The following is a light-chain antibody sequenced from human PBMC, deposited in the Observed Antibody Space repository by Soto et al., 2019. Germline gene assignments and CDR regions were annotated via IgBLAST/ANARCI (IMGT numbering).Light chain of an antibody. CDR2: RTF. CDR1: ASNIGSKT. CDR3: AAWDDTLDEYV. J-gene: IGLJ1*01. V-gene: IGLV1-44*01. Sequence: QAVRTQPPSASGTPGQRVTISCSGSASNIGSKTVDWYQHLPGTAPKLLIHRTFQRPSGVPARFSGSKSDTSASLAISGLQSEDEADYYCAAWDDTLDEYVFGTGTKVTVL.